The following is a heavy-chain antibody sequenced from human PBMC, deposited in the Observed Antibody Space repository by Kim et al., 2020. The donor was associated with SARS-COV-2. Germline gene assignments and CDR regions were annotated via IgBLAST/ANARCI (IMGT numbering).Heavy chain of an antibody. Sequence: ASVKVSCKVSGYTLTELSMHWVRQAPGKGLEWMGGFDPEDGETIYAQKFQGRVTMTEDTSTDTAYMELSSLRSEDTAVYYCETGAPYYGSGHDAFDIWGQGTMVTVSS. CDR3: ETGAPYYGSGHDAFDI. CDR1: GYTLTELS. V-gene: IGHV1-24*01. J-gene: IGHJ3*02. D-gene: IGHD3-10*01. CDR2: FDPEDGET.